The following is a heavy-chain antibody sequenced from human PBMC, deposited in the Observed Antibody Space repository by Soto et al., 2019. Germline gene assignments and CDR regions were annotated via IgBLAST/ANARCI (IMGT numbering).Heavy chain of an antibody. J-gene: IGHJ3*02. CDR2: ISSSSSYI. CDR1: GITFSSYS. CDR3: ARDLLGSGAFDI. D-gene: IGHD7-27*01. Sequence: VQLVESGGGVVQPGRSLRLSCAASGITFSSYSMNWVRQAPGKGLEWVSSISSSSSYIYYADSVKGRFTISRDNARNSLYLQMNSLRAEDTALYYCARDLLGSGAFDIWGQGTMVTVSS. V-gene: IGHV3-21*01.